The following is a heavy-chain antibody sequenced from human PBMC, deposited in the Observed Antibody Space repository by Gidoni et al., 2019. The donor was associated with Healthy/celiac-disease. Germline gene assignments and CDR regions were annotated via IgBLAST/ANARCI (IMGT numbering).Heavy chain of an antibody. J-gene: IGHJ4*02. D-gene: IGHD4-17*01. V-gene: IGHV4-59*08. Sequence: QVQLQESGPGLVKPSETLSLPCTAPGGSISSYYWSWIRQPPGKGLEWIGYIYYSGSTNYNPSLKSRVTISVDTSKNQFSLKLSSVTAADTAVYYCARLSYGDFSLFFDYWGQGTLVTVSS. CDR3: ARLSYGDFSLFFDY. CDR1: GGSISSYY. CDR2: IYYSGST.